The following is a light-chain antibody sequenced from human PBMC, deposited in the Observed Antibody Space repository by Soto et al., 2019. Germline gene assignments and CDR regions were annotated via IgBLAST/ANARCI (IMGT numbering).Light chain of an antibody. V-gene: IGKV3-11*01. Sequence: EIVLTQSPATLSSFPGDRVTLSCRASQYINTRLAWYQHRPGQAPRLLIYDTSNRATGIPDRFSGSGSGTDFTLTISSLESEDFAVYYCHQRSTWPLTFGGGTKVDIK. CDR2: DTS. CDR3: HQRSTWPLT. CDR1: QYINTR. J-gene: IGKJ4*01.